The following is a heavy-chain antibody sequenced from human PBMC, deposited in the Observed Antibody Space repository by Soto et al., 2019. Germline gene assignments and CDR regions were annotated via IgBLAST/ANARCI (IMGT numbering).Heavy chain of an antibody. CDR3: AKDQGYSEKWLREDSWRFDY. D-gene: IGHD5-12*01. CDR1: GFTFSSYA. Sequence: PGGSLRLSCAASGFTFSSYAMSWVRQAPGKGLEWVSAISGSGGSTYYADSVKGRFAISRDNSKDTLYLQMNSLRAEDTVVYYCAKDQGYSEKWLREDSWRFDYWGQGTLVTVSS. J-gene: IGHJ4*02. V-gene: IGHV3-23*01. CDR2: ISGSGGST.